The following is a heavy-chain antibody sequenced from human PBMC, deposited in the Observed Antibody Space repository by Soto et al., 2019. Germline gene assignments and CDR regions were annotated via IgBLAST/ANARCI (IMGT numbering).Heavy chain of an antibody. CDR3: ARDWEAGDH. J-gene: IGHJ4*02. V-gene: IGHV1-24*01. CDR2: FDPEDGET. D-gene: IGHD1-26*01. Sequence: ASVKVSCKVSGYTLTELSMHWVRQAPGKGLEWMGGFDPEDGETIYAQKFQGRVTMTSDTSTSTAYMELRSLRSDDTAVYYCARDWEAGDHWGQGTLVTVSS. CDR1: GYTLTELS.